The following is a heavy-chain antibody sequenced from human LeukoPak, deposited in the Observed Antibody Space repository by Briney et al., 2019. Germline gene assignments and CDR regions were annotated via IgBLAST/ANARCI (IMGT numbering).Heavy chain of an antibody. CDR2: INPNSGGT. Sequence: GASVKVSCKASGYTFTGYYMHWVRQAPGQGLEWMGWINPNSGGTNYAQKFQGRVTMTRDTSISTAYMELSRLRSDDTAVYYCARDVMSSSGSYAGVYFDYWGQGTLVTVSS. D-gene: IGHD1-26*01. CDR3: ARDVMSSSGSYAGVYFDY. V-gene: IGHV1-2*02. CDR1: GYTFTGYY. J-gene: IGHJ4*02.